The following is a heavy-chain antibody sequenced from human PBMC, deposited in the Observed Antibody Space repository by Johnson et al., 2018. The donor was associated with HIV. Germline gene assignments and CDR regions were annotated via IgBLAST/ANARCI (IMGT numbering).Heavy chain of an antibody. J-gene: IGHJ3*02. CDR1: GFTFSSFA. D-gene: IGHD4-17*01. CDR3: AKVGGRHDYGDYLGAFDI. V-gene: IGHV3-30-3*01. Sequence: QVQLLESGGGVVQPGRSLRLSCAASGFTFSSFAMHWVRQAPGKGLEWVAVISSDVSNKYYADSVKGRFTISRDNSKNTLYLQMNSLRAEDTAVYYCAKVGGRHDYGDYLGAFDIWGQGTMVTVSS. CDR2: ISSDVSNK.